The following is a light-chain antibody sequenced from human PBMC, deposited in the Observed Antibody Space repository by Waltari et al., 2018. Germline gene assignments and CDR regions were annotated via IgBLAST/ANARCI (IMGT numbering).Light chain of an antibody. J-gene: IGLJ2*01. CDR2: KDT. CDR3: QSADSTGSDVV. CDR1: ALTDQY. V-gene: IGLV3-25*03. Sequence: SYELTQPPSVTVSPGQTARIACSGDALTDQYVHWYQQRPGRAPVVVIYKDTKRPSGIPERFSGSSSGKTVTLTMSGVQAEDESDYYCQSADSTGSDVVFGGGTKLTVL.